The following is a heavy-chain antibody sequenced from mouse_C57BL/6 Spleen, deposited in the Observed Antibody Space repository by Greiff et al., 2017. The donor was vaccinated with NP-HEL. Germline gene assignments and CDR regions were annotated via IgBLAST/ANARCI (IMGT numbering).Heavy chain of an antibody. D-gene: IGHD1-1*01. J-gene: IGHJ1*03. CDR2: IYPGDGDT. CDR3: ARFDKTITTVVAPYFDV. CDR1: GYAFSSYW. V-gene: IGHV1-80*01. Sequence: VQLQQSGASVKISCKASGYAFSSYWMNWVKQRPGKGLEWIGQIYPGDGDTNYNGKFKGTATLTADKSSSTAYMQLSSLTSEDSAVYFCARFDKTITTVVAPYFDVWGTGTTVTVSS.